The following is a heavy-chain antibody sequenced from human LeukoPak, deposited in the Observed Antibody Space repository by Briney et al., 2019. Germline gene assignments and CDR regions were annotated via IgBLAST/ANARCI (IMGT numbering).Heavy chain of an antibody. V-gene: IGHV1-46*01. Sequence: ASVKVSCKASGYTFTSHYMHWVRQAPGQGLDWMGMINPSGGGTSYEQKFQGSVSMTRDTSTSTVYMELSSLTSEDTAIYYCVRKKTRITMILVDTEAFDIWGQGTTVTVSS. CDR3: VRKKTRITMILVDTEAFDI. CDR2: INPSGGGT. D-gene: IGHD3-22*01. CDR1: GYTFTSHY. J-gene: IGHJ3*02.